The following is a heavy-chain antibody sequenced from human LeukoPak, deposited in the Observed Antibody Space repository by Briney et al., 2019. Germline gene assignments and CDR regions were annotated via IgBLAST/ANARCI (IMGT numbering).Heavy chain of an antibody. D-gene: IGHD6-13*01. CDR3: ARDQRSRINWFDP. V-gene: IGHV3-21*01. Sequence: GGSLRLSCAASGFTFSSYSMNWVRQAPGKGLEWVSSISSSSSYIYYADSVKGRFTISRDNAKNSLYPQMNSLRAEDTAVYYCARDQRSRINWFDPWGQGILVTISS. CDR1: GFTFSSYS. CDR2: ISSSSSYI. J-gene: IGHJ5*02.